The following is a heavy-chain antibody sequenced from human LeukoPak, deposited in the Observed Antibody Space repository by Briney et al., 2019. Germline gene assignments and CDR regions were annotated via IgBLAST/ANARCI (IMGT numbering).Heavy chain of an antibody. CDR2: MNPNSGNT. Sequence: ASVKVSCKASGYTFTSYDINWVRQATGQGPEWMGWMNPNSGNTGYAQKFQGRVTMTRNTSISTAYMELSSLRSEDTAVYYCARGLVWRGYYYYYFDYWGQGTLVTVSS. D-gene: IGHD3-22*01. CDR3: ARGLVWRGYYYYYFDY. CDR1: GYTFTSYD. J-gene: IGHJ4*02. V-gene: IGHV1-8*01.